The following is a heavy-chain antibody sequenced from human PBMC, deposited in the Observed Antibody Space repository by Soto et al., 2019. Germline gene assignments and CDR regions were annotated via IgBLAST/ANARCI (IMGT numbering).Heavy chain of an antibody. J-gene: IGHJ1*01. V-gene: IGHV1-18*04. CDR2: ISAVNGNT. CDR1: GYTFTSYG. D-gene: IGHD3-22*01. Sequence: QVQLVQSGAEVKKPGASVKVSCKASGYTFTSYGISWVRQAPGQALEWMGWISAVNGNTNYAQKLQGRVTMTTDTSTSTAYMELSSVRPDGTAVYYCARGLLAYGDSGGSWVYLGQGTLVTVSS. CDR3: ARGLLAYGDSGGSWVY.